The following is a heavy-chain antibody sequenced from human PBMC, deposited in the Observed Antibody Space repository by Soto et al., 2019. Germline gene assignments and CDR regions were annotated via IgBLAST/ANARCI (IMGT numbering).Heavy chain of an antibody. CDR1: GYSISSSNW. J-gene: IGHJ4*02. CDR3: ARREIQGPIDY. Sequence: QVQLQESGPGLVKPSDTLSLTCAVSGYSISSSNWWGWIRQPPGKGLEWIGYIYYSGTTYYNPSLKSRVTMSVDPSKNQCSLKLTSVTAVDTAVYYCARREIQGPIDYWGQGTLVTVSS. D-gene: IGHD1-26*01. V-gene: IGHV4-28*01. CDR2: IYYSGTT.